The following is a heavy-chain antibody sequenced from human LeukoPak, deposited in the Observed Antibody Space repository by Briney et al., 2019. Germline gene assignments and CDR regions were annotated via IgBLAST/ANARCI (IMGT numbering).Heavy chain of an antibody. CDR2: IYSGGST. V-gene: IGHV3-66*01. Sequence: PGGSLRLSCAASGFTFSSYSMNWVRQAPGKGLEWVSIIYSGGSTYYADSVKGRFTISRDNSKNTLYLQMNSLRAEDTAVYYCAREEEYWGQGTLVTVSS. J-gene: IGHJ4*02. CDR1: GFTFSSYS. CDR3: AREEEY.